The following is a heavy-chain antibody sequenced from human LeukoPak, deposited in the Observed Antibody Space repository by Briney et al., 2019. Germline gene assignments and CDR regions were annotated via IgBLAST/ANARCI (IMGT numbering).Heavy chain of an antibody. CDR2: INPNGGST. CDR3: ARGRIAARMVNWFDP. J-gene: IGHJ5*02. CDR1: GYTFTSYY. D-gene: IGHD6-6*01. V-gene: IGHV1-46*01. Sequence: ASVTVSCKASGYTFTSYYMHWVRQAPGQGLEWMGIINPNGGSTSYAQKFQGRVTMTRDMSTSTVYMELSSLRSEDTAVYYCARGRIAARMVNWFDPWGQGTLVTVSS.